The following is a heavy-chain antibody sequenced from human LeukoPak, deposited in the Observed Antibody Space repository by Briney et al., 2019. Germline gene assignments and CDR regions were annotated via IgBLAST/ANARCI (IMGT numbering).Heavy chain of an antibody. CDR2: INPNTGDT. V-gene: IGHV1-2*02. D-gene: IGHD2-15*01. Sequence: ASVKVSCKASGYTFTGYYLFWVRQAPGQGLEWMGWINPNTGDTRSGQKFQGRVTLTRDTSIRTTYMELSSLRSDDTAVYYCARDERFCNGDNHYPDLGYWGQGTLVTVSS. J-gene: IGHJ4*02. CDR3: ARDERFCNGDNHYPDLGY. CDR1: GYTFTGYY.